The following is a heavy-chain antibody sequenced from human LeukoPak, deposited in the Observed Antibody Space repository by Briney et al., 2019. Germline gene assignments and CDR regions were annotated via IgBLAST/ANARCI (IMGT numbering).Heavy chain of an antibody. Sequence: SETLPLTCSVSDASISSSYWSWIRQAPGTGLQWIGYIYYSGSTNYNPSLNSRVTISVDTSKNQSSLKLSSVTAADTAVYYRARHTSAWYRGWFDPWGQGTLVTVSS. J-gene: IGHJ5*02. CDR3: ARHTSAWYRGWFDP. CDR1: DASISSSY. CDR2: IYYSGST. V-gene: IGHV4-59*08. D-gene: IGHD6-19*01.